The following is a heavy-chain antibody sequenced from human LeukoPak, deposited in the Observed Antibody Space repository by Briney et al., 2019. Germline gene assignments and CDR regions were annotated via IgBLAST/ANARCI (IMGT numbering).Heavy chain of an antibody. CDR1: GFTFSSYA. Sequence: GGSLRLSCAASGFTFSSYAMSWVRQAPGKGLEWVSAISGGGGSTYYADSVKGRFTISRDNSKNTLYVQMNSLRAEDTAVYYCAKGRRLSWIQLWLRYYYYYMDVWGKGTTVTVSS. CDR2: ISGGGGST. J-gene: IGHJ6*03. V-gene: IGHV3-23*01. D-gene: IGHD5-18*01. CDR3: AKGRRLSWIQLWLRYYYYYMDV.